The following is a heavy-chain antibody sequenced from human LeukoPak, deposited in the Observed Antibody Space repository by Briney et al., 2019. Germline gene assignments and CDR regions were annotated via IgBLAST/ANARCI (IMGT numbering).Heavy chain of an antibody. CDR1: GYTFSRFG. J-gene: IGHJ4*02. Sequence: ASVKVSCKASGYTFSRFGINWVRQAPGQGLEWMAWISANNGKIKYSQRFQGRVTVTTDTFTTTAYLEVRSLTSDDTAVYFCARERGEEGTDYWGQGTLVTVSS. D-gene: IGHD3-16*01. CDR2: ISANNGKI. CDR3: ARERGEEGTDY. V-gene: IGHV1-18*01.